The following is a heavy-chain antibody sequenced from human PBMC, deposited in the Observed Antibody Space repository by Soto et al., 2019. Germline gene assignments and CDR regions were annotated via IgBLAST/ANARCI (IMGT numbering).Heavy chain of an antibody. Sequence: EVQLVGSGGGLVQPGGSLRPSCAASGFTFSSYWMSWVPQAPGKGLEWVANIKQDGSEQYYVDSVKGRFTISRDNAKNSLYLQMNSLRAEDTAVYYCARAFYSSFFDYWGQGTLVTVSS. D-gene: IGHD6-6*01. CDR1: GFTFSSYW. J-gene: IGHJ4*02. CDR3: ARAFYSSFFDY. V-gene: IGHV3-7*03. CDR2: IKQDGSEQ.